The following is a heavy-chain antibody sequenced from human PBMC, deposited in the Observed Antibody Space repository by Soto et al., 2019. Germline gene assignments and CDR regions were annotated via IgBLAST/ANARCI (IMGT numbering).Heavy chain of an antibody. CDR3: ARTLGGGNWFDP. J-gene: IGHJ5*02. CDR2: MNPNSGNT. Sequence: GSVKVSCKASGYTFTSYDINWVRQATGQGLEWMGWMNPNSGNTGYAQKFQGRVTMTRNTSISTAYMELSSLRSEDTAVYYCARTLGGGNWFDPWGQGTLVTVSS. D-gene: IGHD3-16*01. CDR1: GYTFTSYD. V-gene: IGHV1-8*01.